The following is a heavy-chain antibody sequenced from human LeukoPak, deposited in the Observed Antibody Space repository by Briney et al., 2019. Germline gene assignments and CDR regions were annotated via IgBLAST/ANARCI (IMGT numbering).Heavy chain of an antibody. CDR2: ISGRSSHI. CDR3: GRAFPPLRTSSAGDL. J-gene: IGHJ1*01. CDR1: GFSFSDYD. D-gene: IGHD3-16*01. V-gene: IGHV3-21*01. Sequence: GGSLRLSCSASGFSFSDYDMNWVRQAPGKGLEWVSAISGRSSHIYYGESVKGQFTISRDNAKNSLYLQMDSLGVEDTAVYYCGRAFPPLRTSSAGDLWGQGTLVIVSS.